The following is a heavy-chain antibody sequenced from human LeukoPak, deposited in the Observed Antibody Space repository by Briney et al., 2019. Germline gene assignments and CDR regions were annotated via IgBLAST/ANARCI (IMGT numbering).Heavy chain of an antibody. V-gene: IGHV3-11*01. CDR2: ISSSGSTI. CDR1: GFTFSDYY. J-gene: IGHJ4*02. D-gene: IGHD6-6*01. CDR3: ARDVRVYSSSSPPGY. Sequence: PGGSLRLSCAASGFTFSDYYMSWIRQAPGKGLEWVSYISSSGSTIYYADFVKGRFTISRDNAKNSLYLQMNSLRAEDTALYYCARDVRVYSSSSPPGYWGQGTLVTVSS.